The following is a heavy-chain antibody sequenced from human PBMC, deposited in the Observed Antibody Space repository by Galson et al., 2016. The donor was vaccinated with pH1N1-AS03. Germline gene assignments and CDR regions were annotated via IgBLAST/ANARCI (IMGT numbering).Heavy chain of an antibody. Sequence: SLRLSCAASGFTFSTYEMNWVRQAPGKGLEWISYISSSVTTVDYADSVKGRFTISRDNAKSSLYLQMNSLRVEDTAVYYCAREVELGNWLDSWGQGILVTVSS. J-gene: IGHJ5*01. D-gene: IGHD3-3*02. V-gene: IGHV3-48*03. CDR2: ISSSVTTV. CDR1: GFTFSTYE. CDR3: AREVELGNWLDS.